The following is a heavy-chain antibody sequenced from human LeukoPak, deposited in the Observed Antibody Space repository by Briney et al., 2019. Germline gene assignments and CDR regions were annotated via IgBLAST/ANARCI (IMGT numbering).Heavy chain of an antibody. V-gene: IGHV4-39*01. CDR2: IYYSGST. CDR3: ARLPGFNDAFDI. CDR1: GDSISSSSYY. Sequence: PSETLSLTCTVSGDSISSSSYYWGWLRQPPGKALECIGNIYYSGSTYYNPSLKSRVTIYVDTSKNQFSLKLSSVTAADTAVYYCARLPGFNDAFDIWGQGTMVTVSS. J-gene: IGHJ3*02. D-gene: IGHD3-10*01.